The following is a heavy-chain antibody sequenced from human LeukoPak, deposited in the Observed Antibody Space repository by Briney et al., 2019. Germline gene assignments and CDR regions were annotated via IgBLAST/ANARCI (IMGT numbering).Heavy chain of an antibody. Sequence: GGSLRLSCAAPGFTVSSNYMSWVRQAPGKGLEWVSVIYSGGSTYYADSVKGRFTISRDNSKNTLYLQMNSLRAEDTAVYYCARDLRGVYYYYMDVWGKGTTVTISS. J-gene: IGHJ6*03. V-gene: IGHV3-66*01. CDR1: GFTVSSNY. CDR3: ARDLRGVYYYYMDV. CDR2: IYSGGST.